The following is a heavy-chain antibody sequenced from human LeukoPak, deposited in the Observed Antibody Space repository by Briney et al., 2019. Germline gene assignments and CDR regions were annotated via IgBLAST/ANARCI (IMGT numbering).Heavy chain of an antibody. CDR2: IYPGDSDT. CDR3: ARQPRLRVRSGRYNWFDP. J-gene: IGHJ5*02. V-gene: IGHV5-51*01. D-gene: IGHD6-19*01. CDR1: GYSFTSYW. Sequence: GESLKISCQGSGYSFTSYWIGWVRQMPGKGLEWMGIIYPGDSDTRYSPSFQGQVTISADKSISTAYLQWSSLKASDTAMYYCARQPRLRVRSGRYNWFDPWGQGTLVTVSS.